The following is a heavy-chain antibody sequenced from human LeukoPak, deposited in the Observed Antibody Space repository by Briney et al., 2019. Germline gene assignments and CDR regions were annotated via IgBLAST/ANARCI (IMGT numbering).Heavy chain of an antibody. J-gene: IGHJ4*02. CDR3: ARALLGLWRSFDY. D-gene: IGHD5-18*01. V-gene: IGHV4-39*07. CDR1: GGSISSSSYY. CDR2: IYYSGST. Sequence: SETLSLTCTVSGGSISSSSYYWGWIRQPPGKGLEWIGSIYYSGSTYYNPSLKSRVTISVDTSKNQFSLKLSSVTAADTAVYYCARALLGLWRSFDYWGQGTLVTVSS.